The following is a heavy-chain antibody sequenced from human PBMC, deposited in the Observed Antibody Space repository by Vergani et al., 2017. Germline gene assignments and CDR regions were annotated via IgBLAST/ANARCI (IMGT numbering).Heavy chain of an antibody. J-gene: IGHJ6*02. V-gene: IGHV4-39*01. D-gene: IGHD5-24*01. CDR1: GVSIKSRSYY. CDR3: ARNRAIELAGRMHYYYAIDV. Sequence: QLQLQESGPGLVKPSETLSLTCAVSGVSIKSRSYYWGWIRQSPGKGLEWIGSIYDNGNTYYNPSLKSRVAISVDTSKNQVSLNLGSVTAADTAVYYCARNRAIELAGRMHYYYAIDVWGQGTTVTFSS. CDR2: IYDNGNT.